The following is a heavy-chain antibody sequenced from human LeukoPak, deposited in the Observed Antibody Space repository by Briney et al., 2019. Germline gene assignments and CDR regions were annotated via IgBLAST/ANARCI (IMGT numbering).Heavy chain of an antibody. CDR1: GGSFSGYY. CDR3: ARGTYYYDSSGYPDYFDY. Sequence: PSETLSLTCAVYGGSFSGYYWSWLRQPPGKGLEWIGEINHSGSTNYNPSLKSRVTISVDTSKNQFPLKLSSVTAADTAVYYCARGTYYYDSSGYPDYFDYWGQGTLVTVSS. V-gene: IGHV4-34*01. J-gene: IGHJ4*02. CDR2: INHSGST. D-gene: IGHD3-22*01.